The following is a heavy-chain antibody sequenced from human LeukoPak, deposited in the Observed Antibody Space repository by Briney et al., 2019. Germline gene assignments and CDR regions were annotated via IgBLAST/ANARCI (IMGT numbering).Heavy chain of an antibody. J-gene: IGHJ6*02. V-gene: IGHV3-33*06. D-gene: IGHD6-13*01. CDR3: AKAASSSWPSYYYGMDV. CDR1: GFTFSSYG. Sequence: GGSLRLSCAASGFTFSSYGMHWVRQAPGKGLEWVAVIWYDGSNKYYADSVKGRFTISRDNSKNTLYLQMNSLRAEDTAVYYCAKAASSSWPSYYYGMDVWGQGTTVTVSS. CDR2: IWYDGSNK.